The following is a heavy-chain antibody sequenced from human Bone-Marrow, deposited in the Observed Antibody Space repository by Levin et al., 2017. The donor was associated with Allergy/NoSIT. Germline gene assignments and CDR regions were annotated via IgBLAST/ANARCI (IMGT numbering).Heavy chain of an antibody. CDR2: IYSGGST. J-gene: IGHJ3*02. D-gene: IGHD1-26*01. V-gene: IGHV3-53*01. CDR1: GFTVSSNY. CDR3: ARDSGVGANYAFDI. Sequence: PGESLKISCAASGFTVSSNYMSWVRQAPGKGLEWVSVIYSGGSTYYADSVKGRFTISRDNSKNTLYLQMNSLRAEDTAVYYCARDSGVGANYAFDIWGQGTMVTVSS.